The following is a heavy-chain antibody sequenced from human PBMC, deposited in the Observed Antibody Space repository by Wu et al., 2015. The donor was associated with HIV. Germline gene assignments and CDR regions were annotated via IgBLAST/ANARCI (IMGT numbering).Heavy chain of an antibody. CDR3: ARDTGTVESVVPAAIGYYYYYMDV. D-gene: IGHD2-2*02. Sequence: QVQLVQSGAEVKKPGASVKVSCKASGYTFTSYGISWVRQAPGQGLEWMGWISAYNGNTNYAQKLQGRVTMTTDTSTSTAYMELRSLRSDDTAVYYCARDTGTVESVVPAAIGYYYYYMDVWGKGTTVTVSS. CDR1: GYTFTSYG. V-gene: IGHV1-18*04. J-gene: IGHJ6*03. CDR2: ISAYNGNT.